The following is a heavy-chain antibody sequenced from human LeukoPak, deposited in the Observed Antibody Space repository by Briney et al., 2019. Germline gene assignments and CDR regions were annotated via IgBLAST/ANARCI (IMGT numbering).Heavy chain of an antibody. V-gene: IGHV5-51*01. D-gene: IGHD6-13*01. CDR2: IYPGDTDT. CDR1: GYSFTSYW. J-gene: IGHJ4*02. Sequence: GESLKISCKGSGYSFTSYWIGWVRQMPGKGLEWMGIIYPGDTDTRYSPSFQGQVTISADKSISTAYLQWSSLKASDTAMYYCARLMTYSSSWYASAIGYWGQGTLVTVSS. CDR3: ARLMTYSSSWYASAIGY.